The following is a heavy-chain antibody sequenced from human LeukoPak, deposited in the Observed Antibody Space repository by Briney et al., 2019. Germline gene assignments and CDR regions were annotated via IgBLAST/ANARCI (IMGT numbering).Heavy chain of an antibody. D-gene: IGHD5-12*01. CDR1: GFAFSSYA. CDR3: AKPRYSGYRSVLFDY. CDR2: ISGSGGST. Sequence: PGGSLRLSCAASGFAFSSYAMSWVRQAPGKGLEWVSAISGSGGSTYYADSVKGRFTISRDNSKNTLYLQMNSLRAEDTAVYYCAKPRYSGYRSVLFDYWGQGTLVTVSS. V-gene: IGHV3-23*01. J-gene: IGHJ4*02.